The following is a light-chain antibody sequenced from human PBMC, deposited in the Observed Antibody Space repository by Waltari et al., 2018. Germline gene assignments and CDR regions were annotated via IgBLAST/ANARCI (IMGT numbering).Light chain of an antibody. Sequence: SYELTQPPSVSVSPGQTARITCSGDALPKQYAHWYQQKPGQAPLLVIYKDNGRPEGIPERFSGSSSGTRVTLTIRGVQAEDEADYYCQSADSSGTVVFGGGTKVTVL. J-gene: IGLJ3*02. V-gene: IGLV3-25*03. CDR3: QSADSSGTVV. CDR1: ALPKQY. CDR2: KDN.